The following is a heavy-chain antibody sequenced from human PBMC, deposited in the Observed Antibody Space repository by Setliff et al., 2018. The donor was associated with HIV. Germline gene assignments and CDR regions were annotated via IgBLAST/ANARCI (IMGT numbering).Heavy chain of an antibody. CDR1: GGSISSGSYY. D-gene: IGHD2-21*02. CDR3: ARAVSGGYCDY. CDR2: VHTSGST. Sequence: VSGGSISSGSYYWTGIRKPDGKGLEWIGRVHTSGSTIYNPSLESRVTILVDTSKNQFSLTLTSVTAADTAVYYCARAVSGGYCDYWVHGPLVTVSS. J-gene: IGHJ4*01. V-gene: IGHV4-61*02.